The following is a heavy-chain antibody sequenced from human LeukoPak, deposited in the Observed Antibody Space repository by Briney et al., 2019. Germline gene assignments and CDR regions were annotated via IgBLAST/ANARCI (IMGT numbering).Heavy chain of an antibody. CDR2: IKSKTDGGTT. D-gene: IGHD3-10*01. CDR1: GFTFSNAW. CDR3: TTGLALWFGELSPINNNWFDP. V-gene: IGHV3-15*01. Sequence: GGSLRLSCAASGFTFSNAWMSWVRQAPGKGLEWVGRIKSKTDGGTTDYAAPVKGRFTISRDDSKNTLYLQMNSLKNEDTAVYYCTTGLALWFGELSPINNNWFDPWGQGTLVTVSS. J-gene: IGHJ5*02.